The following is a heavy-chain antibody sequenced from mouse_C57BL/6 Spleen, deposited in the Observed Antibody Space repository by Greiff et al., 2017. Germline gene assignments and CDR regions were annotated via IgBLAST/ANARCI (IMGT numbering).Heavy chain of an antibody. CDR3: ARGYYYGSSPY. CDR2: IYPSDSET. CDR1: GYTFTSYW. D-gene: IGHD1-1*01. Sequence: VQLQQPGAELVRPGSSVKLSCKASGYTFTSYWMDWVKQRPGQGLEWIGNIYPSDSETHYNQKFKDKATLTVDKSSSTAYMQLSSLTSEDSAVYYCARGYYYGSSPYWGQGTLVTVSA. V-gene: IGHV1-61*01. J-gene: IGHJ3*01.